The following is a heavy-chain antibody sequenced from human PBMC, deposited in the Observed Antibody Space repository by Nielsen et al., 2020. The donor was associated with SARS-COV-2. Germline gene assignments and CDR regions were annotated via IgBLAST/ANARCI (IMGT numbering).Heavy chain of an antibody. D-gene: IGHD3-3*01. V-gene: IGHV4-61*08. CDR1: GGSISSGDYY. CDR3: ARVYRESGSYYDFWSGQTGDYYYYYYMDV. CDR2: IYYSGST. J-gene: IGHJ6*03. Sequence: SETLSLTCTVSGGSISSGDYYWSWISQPPGKGLEWIGYIYYSGSTNYNPSLKSRVTISVDTSKNQFSLKLSSVTAADTAVYYCARVYRESGSYYDFWSGQTGDYYYYYYMDVWGKGTTVTVSS.